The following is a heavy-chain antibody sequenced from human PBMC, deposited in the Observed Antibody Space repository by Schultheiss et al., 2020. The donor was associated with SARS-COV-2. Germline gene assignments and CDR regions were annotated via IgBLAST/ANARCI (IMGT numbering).Heavy chain of an antibody. J-gene: IGHJ6*02. CDR3: ATTDHYYYGMDV. V-gene: IGHV3-11*04. CDR2: ISSSGTAV. CDR1: GFIFSDYY. Sequence: GGSLRLSCAASGFIFSDYYMTWIRQAPGKGLEWVSYISSSGTAVYYADSVKGRFAISRDNAKSSLYLQMNSLRAEDTAIYYCATTDHYYYGMDVWGLGTTVTVSS.